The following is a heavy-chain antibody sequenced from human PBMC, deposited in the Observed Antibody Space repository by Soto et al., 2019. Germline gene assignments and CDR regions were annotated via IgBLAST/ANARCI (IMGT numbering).Heavy chain of an antibody. Sequence: GGSLRLSCAASGFTFSSYSMNWVRQAPGKGLEWVSYISSSSSTIYYADSVKGRFTISRDNAKNSLYLQMNSLRAEDTAVYYCARGSRRTAVAGTIDYWGQGTLVTVSS. J-gene: IGHJ4*02. D-gene: IGHD6-19*01. CDR2: ISSSSSTI. CDR3: ARGSRRTAVAGTIDY. CDR1: GFTFSSYS. V-gene: IGHV3-48*01.